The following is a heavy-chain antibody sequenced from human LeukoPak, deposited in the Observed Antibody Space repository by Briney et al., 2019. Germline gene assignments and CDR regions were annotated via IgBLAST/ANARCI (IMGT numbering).Heavy chain of an antibody. Sequence: PGGSLRLSCAASGFTFSSYSMNWVRQAPGKGLEWVSSISSSSSYIYYADSVKGRFTISRDNAKNSLYLQMNSLRAEDTAVYYCARGRIQLWPFDYWGQGTLVTVSS. CDR2: ISSSSSYI. D-gene: IGHD5-18*01. CDR1: GFTFSSYS. CDR3: ARGRIQLWPFDY. J-gene: IGHJ4*02. V-gene: IGHV3-21*01.